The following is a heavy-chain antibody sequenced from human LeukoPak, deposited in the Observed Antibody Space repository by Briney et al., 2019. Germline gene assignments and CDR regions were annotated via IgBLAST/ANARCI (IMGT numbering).Heavy chain of an antibody. Sequence: SETLSLTCTVSGGSINSYYWSWIRQPPGKGLEWIGYIYYSGSTNYNPSLKSRVTISVDTSKNQFSLKLSSATAADTAVYYCAREDQLLTGWFDPWGQGTLVTVSS. CDR3: AREDQLLTGWFDP. D-gene: IGHD2-2*01. CDR1: GGSINSYY. J-gene: IGHJ5*02. V-gene: IGHV4-59*01. CDR2: IYYSGST.